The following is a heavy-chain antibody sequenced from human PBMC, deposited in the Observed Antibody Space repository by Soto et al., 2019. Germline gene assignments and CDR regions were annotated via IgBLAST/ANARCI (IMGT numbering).Heavy chain of an antibody. J-gene: IGHJ4*02. Sequence: QVQLVESGGDLVKPGGSLRLSCAASGFIFSDYYMTWIRQAPGKGLEWVAYISSSRSDTNYADSVKGRFTISRDNAKNSLYLQMNSLRAEDTAVDYCARGSPLIAAAGTTDYWGQGTLVTVSS. CDR2: ISSSRSDT. CDR1: GFIFSDYY. D-gene: IGHD6-13*01. V-gene: IGHV3-11*05. CDR3: ARGSPLIAAAGTTDY.